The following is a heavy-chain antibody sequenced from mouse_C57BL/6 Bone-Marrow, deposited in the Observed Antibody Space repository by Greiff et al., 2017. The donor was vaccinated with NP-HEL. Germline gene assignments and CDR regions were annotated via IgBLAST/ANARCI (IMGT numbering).Heavy chain of an antibody. D-gene: IGHD2-5*01. CDR1: GFTFSDYY. Sequence: EVNLVESGGGLVQPGGSLKLSCAASGFTFSDYYMYWVRQTPEKRLEWVAYISNGGGSTYYPDTVKGRFTISRDNAKNTLYLQMSRLKSEDTAMYYCASPDYSNYEGYFDVWGTGTTVTVSS. V-gene: IGHV5-12*01. CDR3: ASPDYSNYEGYFDV. J-gene: IGHJ1*03. CDR2: ISNGGGST.